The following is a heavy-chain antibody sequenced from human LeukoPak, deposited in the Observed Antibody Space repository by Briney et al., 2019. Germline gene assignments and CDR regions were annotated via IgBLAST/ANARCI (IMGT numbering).Heavy chain of an antibody. Sequence: GGSLRLSCAASGFTLSSYAMSWVRQAPGKGLEWVSLISGNAGSTYYADSVKGRFTISRDITKNTLYLQMNSLRAEDTATYYCAKEGCTSTNCYVNFWGQGTLVTVSS. D-gene: IGHD2-2*01. J-gene: IGHJ4*02. CDR3: AKEGCTSTNCYVNF. V-gene: IGHV3-23*01. CDR2: ISGNAGST. CDR1: GFTLSSYA.